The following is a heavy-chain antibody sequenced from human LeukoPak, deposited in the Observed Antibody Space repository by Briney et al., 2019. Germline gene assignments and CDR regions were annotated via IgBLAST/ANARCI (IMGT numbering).Heavy chain of an antibody. CDR3: AKGDCSSGSCYFDY. CDR2: LSDTGDST. CDR1: GFTLSNHP. Sequence: GGSLRLSCAASGFTLSNHPMYWVRQAPGKGLEWVSSLSDTGDSTHYADSVKGRFTIFRDSARSALYLQMNSLRAEDTAVYYCAKGDCSSGSCYFDYWGQGSQVTVSS. J-gene: IGHJ4*02. D-gene: IGHD2-15*01. V-gene: IGHV3-23*01.